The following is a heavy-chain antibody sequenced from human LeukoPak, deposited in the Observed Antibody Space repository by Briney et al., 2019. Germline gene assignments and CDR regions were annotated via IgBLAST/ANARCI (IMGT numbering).Heavy chain of an antibody. CDR1: GGSINSYY. J-gene: IGHJ4*02. Sequence: SETLSLTCTVSGGSINSYYWSWIRQPPGKGLEWIGYIYYSETINYNPSLTSRVTISLDTSKNQVSLKLTSVTAADTAVYYCASFARTTVTTDYWGQGTLVTVSS. V-gene: IGHV4-59*12. D-gene: IGHD4-17*01. CDR3: ASFARTTVTTDY. CDR2: IYYSETI.